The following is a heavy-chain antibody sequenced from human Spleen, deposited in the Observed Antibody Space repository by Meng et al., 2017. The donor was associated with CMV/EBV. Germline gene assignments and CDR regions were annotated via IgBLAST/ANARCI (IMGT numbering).Heavy chain of an antibody. D-gene: IGHD3-10*01. CDR1: GFIFSDYY. V-gene: IGHV3-11*04. J-gene: IGHJ5*02. Sequence: GESLKISCAASGFIFSDYYMTWIRQAPGKGLEWVSYISGSGSTIYYADSVEGRFTISRDNAKNSLYLQMKSLRAEDTAVYYCAGGYYYGTGIPTAWGRGTLVTVSS. CDR3: AGGYYYGTGIPTA. CDR2: ISGSGSTI.